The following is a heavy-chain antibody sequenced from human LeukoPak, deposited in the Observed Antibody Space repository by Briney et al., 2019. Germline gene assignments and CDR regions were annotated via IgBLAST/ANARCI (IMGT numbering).Heavy chain of an antibody. CDR3: ARLGSVGYYNYQYMDI. D-gene: IGHD6-13*01. J-gene: IGHJ6*03. CDR2: INHIGNT. Sequence: SETLSLTCAVYGGSFSGCYWSWIRQPPGKGLEWIGEINHIGNTNYDPSLRSRVTISVDTSKNQFSLTLTSATAADTAVYFCARLGSVGYYNYQYMDIWGNGSTVTVSS. V-gene: IGHV4-34*01. CDR1: GGSFSGCY.